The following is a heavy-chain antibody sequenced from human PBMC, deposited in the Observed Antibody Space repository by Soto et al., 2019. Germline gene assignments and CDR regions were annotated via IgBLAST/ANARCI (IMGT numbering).Heavy chain of an antibody. D-gene: IGHD1-1*01. Sequence: QVHLVQSGAEVKKPGASVKVSCKGSGYGFTTYGITWVRQAPGQGLEWMAWISAHNGNTNYAQKLQGRVTVTRDTSTRTGYMELRSLRSDDTAVYYCARGRYGDYWGQGALVTVSS. V-gene: IGHV1-18*01. J-gene: IGHJ4*02. CDR1: GYGFTTYG. CDR3: ARGRYGDY. CDR2: ISAHNGNT.